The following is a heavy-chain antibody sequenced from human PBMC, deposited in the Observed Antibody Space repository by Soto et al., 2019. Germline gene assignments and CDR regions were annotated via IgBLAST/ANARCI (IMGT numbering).Heavy chain of an antibody. J-gene: IGHJ6*02. CDR3: ARAGGSSSIHYYYYGMDV. Sequence: SETLSLTCTVSGGSISSYYWSWIRQPPGKGLEWIGYIYYSGSTNYNPSLKSRVTISVDTSKNQFSLKLSSVTAADTAVYYCARAGGSSSIHYYYYGMDVWGQGTTVTVSS. CDR1: GGSISSYY. D-gene: IGHD6-6*01. CDR2: IYYSGST. V-gene: IGHV4-59*01.